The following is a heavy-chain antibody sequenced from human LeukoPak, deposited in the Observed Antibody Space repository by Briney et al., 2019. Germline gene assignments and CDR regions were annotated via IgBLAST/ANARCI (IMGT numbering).Heavy chain of an antibody. CDR3: ARTTSLTASGYDY. V-gene: IGHV1-8*03. D-gene: IGHD4-17*01. J-gene: IGHJ4*02. CDR2: MNPYSGDR. Sequence: GASVKVSCKTSGYTFTTYHINWVRQATGQGLEWLGWMNPYSGDRGYAQKFQGRLSNTSDTSISTAYMELSSLRSDDTAVYFCARTTSLTASGYDYWGQGTLVTVSS. CDR1: GYTFTTYH.